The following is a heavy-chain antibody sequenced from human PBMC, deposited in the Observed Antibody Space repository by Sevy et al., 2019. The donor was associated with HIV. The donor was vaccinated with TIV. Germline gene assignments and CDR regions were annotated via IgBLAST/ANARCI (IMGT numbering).Heavy chain of an antibody. CDR2: IWSSSSYI. D-gene: IGHD3-10*01. CDR1: GFTFSTYN. Sequence: GGSLRLSCAASGFTFSTYNMNWVRQAPGKGLEGVSSIWSSSSYIYYANSVKGRFTISRDNAKNSLYLKMNSLKVEDTAVYYCARDRTYGSFIDYWGQGTLVTVSS. J-gene: IGHJ4*02. V-gene: IGHV3-21*01. CDR3: ARDRTYGSFIDY.